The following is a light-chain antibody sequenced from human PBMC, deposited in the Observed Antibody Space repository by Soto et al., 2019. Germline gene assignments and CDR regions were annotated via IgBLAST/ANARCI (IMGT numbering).Light chain of an antibody. V-gene: IGKV1-5*01. J-gene: IGKJ1*01. CDR2: DAS. CDR1: QSISSW. CDR3: QQYNRYSRT. Sequence: DIQMTQSPSTLSASVGDRVTITCRASQSISSWLAWYQQKPGKAPKLLIYDASSLESGVPSRLSGSGSGTEFTLTIIILQPDDFATYFCQQYNRYSRTFGQGTKV.